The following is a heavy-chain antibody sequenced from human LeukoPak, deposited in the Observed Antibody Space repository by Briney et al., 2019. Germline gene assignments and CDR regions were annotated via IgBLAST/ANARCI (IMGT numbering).Heavy chain of an antibody. D-gene: IGHD3-3*01. CDR3: ARGWRRGYYSPRDYYYYMDV. Sequence: SVKVSCKASGGTFSSYAISWVRQAPGQGLEWMGGIIPIFGTANYAQKFQGRVTITTDESTSTAYMELSSLRSEDTAVYYCARGWRRGYYSPRDYYYYMDVWGKGTTVTVSS. J-gene: IGHJ6*03. CDR1: GGTFSSYA. V-gene: IGHV1-69*05. CDR2: IIPIFGTA.